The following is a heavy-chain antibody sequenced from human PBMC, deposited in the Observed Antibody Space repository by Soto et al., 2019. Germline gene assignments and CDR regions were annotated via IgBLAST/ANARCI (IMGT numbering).Heavy chain of an antibody. CDR3: ARDNAFGESDV. D-gene: IGHD3-10*01. CDR1: GYSFTSYG. J-gene: IGHJ6*02. Sequence: QVQLVQSGAEVKKPGASVKVSCKASGYSFTSYGISWVRQAPGQGREWMGWISAYNGNTNYAQKLQGRVTMTTDTSKSTVYMEQRSLTSDDPAVYHCARDNAFGESDVWGQGTTVTVSS. V-gene: IGHV1-18*01. CDR2: ISAYNGNT.